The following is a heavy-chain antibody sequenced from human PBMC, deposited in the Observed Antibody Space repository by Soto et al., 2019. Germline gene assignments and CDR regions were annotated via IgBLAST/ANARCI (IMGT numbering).Heavy chain of an antibody. Sequence: SETLSLTCTVSGGSISGGDYYWSWIRQPPGKGLEWIGYIHYSGSTYYNPSLKSRVTISVDTSKNQFSLKLSSVTAADTAVYYCARASSVQLTRHQQYWGQGTLVTVSS. CDR2: IHYSGST. D-gene: IGHD1-1*01. CDR3: ARASSVQLTRHQQY. J-gene: IGHJ4*02. V-gene: IGHV4-30-4*01. CDR1: GGSISGGDYY.